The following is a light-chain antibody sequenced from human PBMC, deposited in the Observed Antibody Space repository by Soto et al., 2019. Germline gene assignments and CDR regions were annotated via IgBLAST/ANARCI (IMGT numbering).Light chain of an antibody. CDR3: QQSFTTPYT. Sequence: DIQMTQSPSSLSASVGDRVTITCRASQTIYNYLNWYQQKPGKAPTVLIYAASSLQSGVPSRFSGRRSGTDFTLTISSLQPEDFATYYCQQSFTTPYTFGQGTRLDI. V-gene: IGKV1-39*01. CDR1: QTIYNY. CDR2: AAS. J-gene: IGKJ2*01.